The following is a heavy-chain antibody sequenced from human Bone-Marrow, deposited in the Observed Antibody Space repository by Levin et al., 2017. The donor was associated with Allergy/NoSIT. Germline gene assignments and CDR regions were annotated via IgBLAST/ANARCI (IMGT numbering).Heavy chain of an antibody. V-gene: IGHV4-39*01. CDR1: GGSISSSSYY. CDR2: IYYSGST. Sequence: SETLSLTCTVSGGSISSSSYYWGWIRQPPGNGLEWIGSIYYSGSTYYNPSLKSRVTISVDTSKNQFSLKLSSVTAADTAVYYCAKYRGPNNWFDPWGQGTLVTVSS. CDR3: AKYRGPNNWFDP. J-gene: IGHJ5*02. D-gene: IGHD3-16*02.